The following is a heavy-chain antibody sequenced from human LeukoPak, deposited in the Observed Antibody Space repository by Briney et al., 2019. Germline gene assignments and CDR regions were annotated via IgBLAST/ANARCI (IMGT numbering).Heavy chain of an antibody. Sequence: GGSLRLSCAASGFTLSNAWMTWVRQAPGKGLEWVSYIRTSGTNTDYTGSVKGRFTISRDNAKNSLYLQMNSLRAEDTAVYYCARMNYVSSGWGAPFDYWGQGTLVTVSS. CDR3: ARMNYVSSGWGAPFDY. CDR1: GFTLSNAW. CDR2: IRTSGTNT. V-gene: IGHV3-11*06. J-gene: IGHJ4*02. D-gene: IGHD1-7*01.